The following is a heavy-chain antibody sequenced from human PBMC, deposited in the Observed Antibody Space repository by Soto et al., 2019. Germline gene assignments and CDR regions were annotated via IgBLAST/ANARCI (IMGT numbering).Heavy chain of an antibody. CDR2: TSYDGRDK. CDR1: GFTFRSYV. V-gene: IGHV3-30*19. Sequence: QVQLVESGGGVVQPGTSLRVSCVGSGFTFRSYVIHWVRQAPGKGLEWVALTSYDGRDKYYADSVRGRFTISRDNSRNTVDLQMDSLKLEYTALYYCARWGTTGGFDVWGQGTLVSVSS. J-gene: IGHJ1*01. CDR3: ARWGTTGGFDV. D-gene: IGHD3-16*01.